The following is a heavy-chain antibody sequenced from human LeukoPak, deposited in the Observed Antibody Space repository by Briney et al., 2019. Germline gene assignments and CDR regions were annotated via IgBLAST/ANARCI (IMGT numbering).Heavy chain of an antibody. J-gene: IGHJ6*04. V-gene: IGHV4-34*01. CDR1: GGSFSGYY. CDR2: INHSGST. CDR3: AREGPEWLVPV. Sequence: PSETLSLTCAVYGGSFSGYYWSWIRQPPGKGLEWIGEINHSGSTNYNPSLKSRVTISVDTSKNQFSLKLSSVTAADTAVYYCAREGPEWLVPVWGKGTTVTISS. D-gene: IGHD6-19*01.